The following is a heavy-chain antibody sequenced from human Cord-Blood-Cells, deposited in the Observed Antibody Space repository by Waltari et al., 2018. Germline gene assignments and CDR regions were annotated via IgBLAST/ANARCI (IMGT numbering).Heavy chain of an antibody. CDR1: GFTFSDYY. Sequence: GEPGGGSAKPGGSLRLSRAASGFTFSDYYMSWIRQAPGKGLEWVSYISSSCSTIYYADSGKGPFTLYGDKAKNSLYLQMNSLRAEDTAGYYCAGGGELELYYYYYGMDVWGQGTTFTVSS. J-gene: IGHJ6*02. CDR3: AGGGELELYYYYYGMDV. D-gene: IGHD1-7*01. CDR2: ISSSCSTI. V-gene: IGHV3-11*01.